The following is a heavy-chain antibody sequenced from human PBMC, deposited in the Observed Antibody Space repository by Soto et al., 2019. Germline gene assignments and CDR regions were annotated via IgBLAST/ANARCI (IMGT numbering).Heavy chain of an antibody. Sequence: SETLSLTCTVSGVSITSDYSCWIWIRQPPGEGLEWIGHIFDSGTTYTNPSLRSQVAISLDTSKNHFSLTLSSVTAADTAVYYCARGPSGDKVHYWGQGALVTVSS. J-gene: IGHJ4*02. V-gene: IGHV4-30-4*01. CDR3: ARGPSGDKVHY. D-gene: IGHD7-27*01. CDR1: GVSITSDYSC. CDR2: IFDSGTT.